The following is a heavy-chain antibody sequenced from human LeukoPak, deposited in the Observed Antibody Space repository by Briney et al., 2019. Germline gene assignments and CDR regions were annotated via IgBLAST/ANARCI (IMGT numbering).Heavy chain of an antibody. V-gene: IGHV3-21*05. J-gene: IGHJ4*02. D-gene: IGHD2-15*01. CDR1: GFTFSSYE. Sequence: GSLRLTCAASGFTFSSYEINWVRQAPGKGLEWVSYISSSSSYIYYPDSVKARFTISRDNAKNSLYLQMNSVRAEDTDVYYCARDCYCSGGSCYSFDYWGQGTLVSVSS. CDR3: ARDCYCSGGSCYSFDY. CDR2: ISSSSSYI.